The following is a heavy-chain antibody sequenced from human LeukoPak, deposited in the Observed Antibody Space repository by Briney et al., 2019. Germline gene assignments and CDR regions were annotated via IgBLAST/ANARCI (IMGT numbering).Heavy chain of an antibody. Sequence: GGSLRLSCAASGFTFSSYWMSWVRQAPGKGLEWVANIKQDGSEKYYVDSVKGRSTISRDNAKNSLYLQMNSLRAEDTAVYYCARGVRFLEWLLYDYFDYWGQGTLVTVSS. J-gene: IGHJ4*02. CDR2: IKQDGSEK. CDR1: GFTFSSYW. D-gene: IGHD3-3*01. CDR3: ARGVRFLEWLLYDYFDY. V-gene: IGHV3-7*01.